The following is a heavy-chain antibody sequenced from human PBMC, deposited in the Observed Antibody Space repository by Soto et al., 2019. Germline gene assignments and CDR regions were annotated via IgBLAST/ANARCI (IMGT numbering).Heavy chain of an antibody. V-gene: IGHV3-74*01. D-gene: IGHD6-6*01. CDR3: AVPYLYSSSTFDM. J-gene: IGHJ3*02. CDR1: GFTFSSYW. Sequence: EVQLVESGGGLVQPGGSLRLSCAAAGFTFSSYWMHWVRQAPGKGLVWVSRINSGGSSTSYADSVKGRFTISRDNAKNTLYLQMNRLRAEDTAVYYCAVPYLYSSSTFDMWGQGTMVTVSS. CDR2: INSGGSST.